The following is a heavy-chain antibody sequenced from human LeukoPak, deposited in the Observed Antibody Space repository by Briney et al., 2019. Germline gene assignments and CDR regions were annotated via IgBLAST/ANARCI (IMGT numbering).Heavy chain of an antibody. Sequence: GALRLSCAASGFTFSSYSMNWVRQAPGKGLEWVSSISSSSYIYYADSVKGRFTISRDNSKNTLYLQMNSLRAEDTAVYYCARDPSFITMVRGVSFDYWGQGTLVTVSS. CDR3: ARDPSFITMVRGVSFDY. CDR2: ISSSSYI. J-gene: IGHJ4*02. D-gene: IGHD3-10*01. CDR1: GFTFSSYS. V-gene: IGHV3-21*01.